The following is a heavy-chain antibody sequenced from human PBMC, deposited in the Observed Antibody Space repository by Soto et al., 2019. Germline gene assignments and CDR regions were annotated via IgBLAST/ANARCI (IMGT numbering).Heavy chain of an antibody. CDR3: ARTLTGYYSWFDS. Sequence: GESLKISCKGSGYSFTSYSITWVRQMPGKGLEWMGRIDGSDSYTNYSPSFQGHVTISADKPISTAYLQWSSLKASDTAMYYCARTLTGYYSWFDSWGQGTLVTVSS. J-gene: IGHJ5*01. CDR1: GYSFTSYS. CDR2: IDGSDSYT. D-gene: IGHD3-9*01. V-gene: IGHV5-10-1*01.